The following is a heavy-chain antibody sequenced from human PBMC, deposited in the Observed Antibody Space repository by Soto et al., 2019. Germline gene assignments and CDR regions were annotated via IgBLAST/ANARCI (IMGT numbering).Heavy chain of an antibody. V-gene: IGHV1-2*04. CDR3: ARDQGYDFDYYGMDV. D-gene: IGHD3-3*01. CDR2: INPNSGGT. Sequence: ASVTVSCKASGYTLTGYHMHWVRQAHGQGLEWMGWINPNSGGTNYAQKFQGWVTMTRDTSISTAYMELSRLRSDDTAVYYCARDQGYDFDYYGMDVWGQGTTVTVSS. J-gene: IGHJ6*02. CDR1: GYTLTGYH.